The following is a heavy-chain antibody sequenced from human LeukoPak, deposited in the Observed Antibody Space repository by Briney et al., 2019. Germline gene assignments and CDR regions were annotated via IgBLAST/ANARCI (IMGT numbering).Heavy chain of an antibody. D-gene: IGHD3-10*01. CDR3: AREHYYGSGSYLWSDY. CDR2: ISAYNGNT. J-gene: IGHJ4*02. CDR1: GYTFTSYG. Sequence: ASVKVSCKASGYTFTSYGISWVRQAPGQGLEWMGWISAYNGNTNYAQKLQGRVAMTTDRSTSTAYMELRSLRSDDTAVYYCAREHYYGSGSYLWSDYWGQGTLVTVSS. V-gene: IGHV1-18*01.